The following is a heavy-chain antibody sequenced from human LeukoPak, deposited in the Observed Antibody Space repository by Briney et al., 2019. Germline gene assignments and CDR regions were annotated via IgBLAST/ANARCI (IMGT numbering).Heavy chain of an antibody. Sequence: ASVTVSCKASGYTFSSHYVHWVRQAPGQGLEWLGIINPSGGSTNYAQKFRGTATMTRDMSTSTVYMELSSLRSEDTALYYCARGSAASDAFDIWGQGTMVTVSS. CDR2: INPSGGST. CDR1: GYTFSSHY. CDR3: ARGSAASDAFDI. J-gene: IGHJ3*02. V-gene: IGHV1-46*01. D-gene: IGHD6-25*01.